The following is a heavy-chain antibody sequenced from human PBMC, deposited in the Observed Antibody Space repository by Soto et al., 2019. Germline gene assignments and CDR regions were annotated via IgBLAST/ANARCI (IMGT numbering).Heavy chain of an antibody. CDR2: ISAYNGNT. CDR1: GYTFTSYG. V-gene: IGHV1-18*01. D-gene: IGHD1-1*01. J-gene: IGHJ6*02. Sequence: QVQLVQSGAEVKKPGASVKVSCKASGYTFTSYGISWVRQAPGQGLEWMGWISAYNGNTNYAQKLQGRVTMTTDTSTSTAYMELRSLRSDDTAIYYCARGNRTIPDYYYYGMDVWGQGTTVTVSS. CDR3: ARGNRTIPDYYYYGMDV.